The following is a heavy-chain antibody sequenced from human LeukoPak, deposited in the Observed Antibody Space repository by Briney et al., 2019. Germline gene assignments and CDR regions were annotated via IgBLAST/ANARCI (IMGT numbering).Heavy chain of an antibody. CDR2: ISSSGTTI. Sequence: PGGSLRLSCAASGFTFSSYAMSWVRQAPGKGLEWVSYISSSGTTIYYADSVKGRFTISRDNAKNSLYLQMNSLRADDTAVYYCARMYSSWYADYWDQGTLVTVSS. J-gene: IGHJ4*02. V-gene: IGHV3-48*04. CDR1: GFTFSSYA. CDR3: ARMYSSWYADY. D-gene: IGHD6-13*01.